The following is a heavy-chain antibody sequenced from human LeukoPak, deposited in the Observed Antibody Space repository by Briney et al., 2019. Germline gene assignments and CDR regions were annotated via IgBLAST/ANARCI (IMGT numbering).Heavy chain of an antibody. V-gene: IGHV3-30-3*01. CDR1: GFTFSSYA. CDR2: ISYDGSNK. CDR3: ARDAVSGSYSTHWFDP. D-gene: IGHD1-26*01. Sequence: GGSLRLSCAASGFTFSSYATHWVRQAPGKGLEWVAVISYDGSNKYYADSVKGRFTISRDNSKNTLYLQMNSLRAEDTAVYYCARDAVSGSYSTHWFDPWGQGTLVTVSS. J-gene: IGHJ5*02.